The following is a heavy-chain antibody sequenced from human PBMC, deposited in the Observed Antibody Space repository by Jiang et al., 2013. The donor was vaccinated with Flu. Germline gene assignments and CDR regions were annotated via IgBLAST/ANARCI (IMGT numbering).Heavy chain of an antibody. CDR1: GDSVSSRSAA. CDR3: ARYSSVRSFDY. D-gene: IGHD6-25*01. Sequence: GLVKPSQTLSLTCAISGDSVSSRSAAWNWIRQSPSGGLEWLGRTYYRSKRYTDYAVSVKSRIIINPDTSKNQFSLQLDSVTPEDTAIYYCARYSSVRSFDYWGQGTLVTVSS. CDR2: TYYRSKRYT. J-gene: IGHJ4*02. V-gene: IGHV6-1*01.